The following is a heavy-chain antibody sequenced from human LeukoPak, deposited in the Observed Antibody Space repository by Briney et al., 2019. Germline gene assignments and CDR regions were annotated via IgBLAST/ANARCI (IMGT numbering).Heavy chain of an antibody. J-gene: IGHJ4*02. CDR2: ISGNGDST. CDR1: GFIVSGYY. CDR3: AKMNYYDLSPISTVDY. Sequence: PGGSLRLSCAASGFIVSGYYMTWVRQAPGKGLEWVSSISGNGDSTYYADSVKGRFTISRDNSKNTLYLQMNSLRAEDTAIYYCAKMNYYDLSPISTVDYWGQGTLVTVSS. V-gene: IGHV3-23*01. D-gene: IGHD3-22*01.